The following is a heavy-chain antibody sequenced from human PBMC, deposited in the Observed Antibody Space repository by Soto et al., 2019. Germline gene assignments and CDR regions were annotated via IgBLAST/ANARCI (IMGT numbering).Heavy chain of an antibody. V-gene: IGHV1-3*01. CDR1: GYTFTSYA. Sequence: GASVKVSCKASGYTFTSYAMHWVRQAPGQRLEWMGWINAGNGNTKYSQKFQGRVTITRDTSASTAYMELSSLRPEDTAVYYCARDPVVPAAPDAFDIWGQGTMVTVSS. CDR2: INAGNGNT. J-gene: IGHJ3*02. D-gene: IGHD2-2*01. CDR3: ARDPVVPAAPDAFDI.